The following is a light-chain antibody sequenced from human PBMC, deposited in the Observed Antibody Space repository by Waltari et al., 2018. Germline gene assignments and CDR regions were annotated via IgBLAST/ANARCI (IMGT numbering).Light chain of an antibody. V-gene: IGLV8-61*01. Sequence: QTVVTQEPSLSVSPGGTVTLTCALSSGSLSSTSYASWYQQSPGQAPRTLVYKTNSRSSGVPDRFSGSVLGSKAALTITGAQAGDESDYYCLRYMGSGIWVFGGGTKLTVL. CDR2: KTN. J-gene: IGLJ3*02. CDR3: LRYMGSGIWV. CDR1: SGSLSSTSY.